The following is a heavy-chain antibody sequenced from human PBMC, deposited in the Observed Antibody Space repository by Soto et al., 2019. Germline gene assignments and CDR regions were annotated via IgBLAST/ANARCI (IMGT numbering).Heavy chain of an antibody. CDR3: AREWKIFGVVTGPVDY. Sequence: QVQLVQSGAEVKKPGASVKVSCKASGYTFTSYYMHWVRQAPGQGLEWMGIINPSGGSTSYAQKFQGRVTITRDTSASTAYMELSSLRSEDAAVYYCAREWKIFGVVTGPVDYWGQGTLVTVYS. V-gene: IGHV1-46*01. D-gene: IGHD3-3*01. CDR1: GYTFTSYY. CDR2: INPSGGST. J-gene: IGHJ4*02.